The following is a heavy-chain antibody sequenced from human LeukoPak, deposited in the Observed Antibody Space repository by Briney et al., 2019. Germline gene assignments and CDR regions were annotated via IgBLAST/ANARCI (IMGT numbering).Heavy chain of an antibody. CDR3: AKGGIPNDCGYFDY. D-gene: IGHD1-1*01. CDR2: IWYDGTNK. CDR1: GFTFSSYG. Sequence: GGSLRLSCAASGFTFSSYGMHWVRQAPGKGLEWVAVIWYDGTNKCYADSVKGRFTISRDNSKNTLYLQMNSLRDEDTAVYYCAKGGIPNDCGYFDYWGQGTLVTVSS. V-gene: IGHV3-33*06. J-gene: IGHJ4*02.